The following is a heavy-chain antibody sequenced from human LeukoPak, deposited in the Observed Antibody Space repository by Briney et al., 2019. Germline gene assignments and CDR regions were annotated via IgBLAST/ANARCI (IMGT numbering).Heavy chain of an antibody. J-gene: IGHJ4*02. CDR1: GFTFSSYA. CDR2: ISYDGSNK. Sequence: GGSLRLSCAASGFTFSSYAMHWVRQAPGKGLEWVAVISYDGSNKYYADSVKGRFTISRDNSKNTLYLQMNSLRAEDTAVYYCARVIGSYWSQGTLVTVSS. CDR3: ARVIGSY. V-gene: IGHV3-30-3*01.